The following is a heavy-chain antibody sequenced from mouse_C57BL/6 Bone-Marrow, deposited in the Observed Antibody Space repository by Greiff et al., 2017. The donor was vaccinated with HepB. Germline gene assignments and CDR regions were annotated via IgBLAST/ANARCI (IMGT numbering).Heavy chain of an antibody. J-gene: IGHJ1*03. CDR2: ISNLAYSI. V-gene: IGHV5-15*01. CDR1: GFTFSDYG. Sequence: EVKLMESGGGLVQPGGSLKLSCAASGFTFSDYGMAWVRQAPRKGPEWVAFISNLAYSIYYADTVTGRFTISRENAKNTLYLEMSSLRSEDTAMYYCARRDSYWYFDVWGTGTTVTVSS. CDR3: ARRDSYWYFDV.